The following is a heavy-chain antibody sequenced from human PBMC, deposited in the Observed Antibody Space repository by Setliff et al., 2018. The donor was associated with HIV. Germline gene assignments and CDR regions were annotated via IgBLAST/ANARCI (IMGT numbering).Heavy chain of an antibody. D-gene: IGHD3-16*01. CDR2: MYISGST. CDR1: GDSGSSYY. V-gene: IGHV4-4*07. J-gene: IGHJ4*02. Sequence: PSETLSLTCTVSGDSGSSYYCNWIRQPAGKGLEWIGHMYISGSTNYNPFLKSRVTMSLDTSKIQFSLKLSSVTAADTAIYYCARGCRSHGGIFGYWGQGTLVTVSS. CDR3: ARGCRSHGGIFGY.